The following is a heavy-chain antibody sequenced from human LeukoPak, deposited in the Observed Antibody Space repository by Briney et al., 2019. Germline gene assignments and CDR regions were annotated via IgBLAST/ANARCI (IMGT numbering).Heavy chain of an antibody. CDR3: ARVRDYYDSSGYYEYFDY. CDR1: GYTFTSYD. D-gene: IGHD3-22*01. CDR2: TNPNSGNT. J-gene: IGHJ4*02. V-gene: IGHV1-8*01. Sequence: ASVKVSCKASGYTFTSYDINWVRQATGQGLEWMGWTNPNSGNTGYAQKFQGRVTMTRNTSISTAYMELSSLRSEDTAVYYCARVRDYYDSSGYYEYFDYWGQGTLVTVSS.